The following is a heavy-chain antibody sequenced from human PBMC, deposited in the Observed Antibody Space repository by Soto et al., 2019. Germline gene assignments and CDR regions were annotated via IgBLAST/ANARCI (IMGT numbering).Heavy chain of an antibody. CDR1: GGSINSGGYY. CDR3: ARGYLQSGYSSSWVFDY. D-gene: IGHD6-13*01. CDR2: MYYSGST. J-gene: IGHJ4*02. V-gene: IGHV4-31*03. Sequence: QVQLRESGPGLVKPSQTLSLTCTVSGGSINSGGYYWNWIRQHPGKGLEWIGYMYYSGSTYYNPVLRSRVIISADTSENHFSLKLSSVTAADTAVYFCARGYLQSGYSSSWVFDYWGQGTLVNVSS.